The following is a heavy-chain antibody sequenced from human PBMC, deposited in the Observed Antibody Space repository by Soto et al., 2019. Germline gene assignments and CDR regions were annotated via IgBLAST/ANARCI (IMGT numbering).Heavy chain of an antibody. CDR2: INPSGGGT. CDR1: GYTFINYY. V-gene: IGHV1-46*03. J-gene: IGHJ5*02. Sequence: QVQLVQSGAEVKKPGTSVKVSCKASGYTFINYYMHWVRQAPGQGLEWMGLINPSGGGTRNSQKYQGRITITRDTATNTVLLELRRLRSEGTGVYYCSRGGRGLSNYFDPWGQGTPVTVSS. CDR3: SRGGRGLSNYFDP. D-gene: IGHD2-15*01.